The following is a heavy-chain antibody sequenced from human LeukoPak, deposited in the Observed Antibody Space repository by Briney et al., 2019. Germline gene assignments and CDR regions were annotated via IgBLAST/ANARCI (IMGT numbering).Heavy chain of an antibody. D-gene: IGHD3-16*02. CDR1: GFPFSVYE. CDR3: VRAYTFGGVIVAFDY. J-gene: IGHJ4*02. Sequence: GGSLRLSCAVSGFPFSVYEMNWVRQAPGKGLEWVSNIGSSGTTIYYADSVRGRFTISRDNAKNSLYLQMNSLRAEDAAVYYCVRAYTFGGVIVAFDYWGQGTLVTVSS. CDR2: IGSSGTTI. V-gene: IGHV3-48*03.